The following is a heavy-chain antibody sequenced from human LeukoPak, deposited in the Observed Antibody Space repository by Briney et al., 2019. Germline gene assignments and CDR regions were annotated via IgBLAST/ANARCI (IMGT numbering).Heavy chain of an antibody. CDR3: AREFGEWPFDY. Sequence: TSETLSLTCTVSGGSISSSSYYWGWIRQPPGKGLEWIGSIYYSGSTYYNPSLKSRVTISVDTSKNQFSLKLSSVTAADTAVYYCAREFGEWPFDYWGQGTLVTVSS. CDR1: GGSISSSSYY. J-gene: IGHJ4*02. D-gene: IGHD3-10*01. CDR2: IYYSGST. V-gene: IGHV4-39*07.